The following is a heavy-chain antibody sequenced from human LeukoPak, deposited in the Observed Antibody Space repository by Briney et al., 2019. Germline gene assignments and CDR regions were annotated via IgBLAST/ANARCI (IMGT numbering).Heavy chain of an antibody. J-gene: IGHJ3*02. CDR3: VRDLFPDAFDI. CDR1: GFTFRTYS. D-gene: IGHD2-21*01. V-gene: IGHV3-74*01. CDR2: IDGPGRGT. Sequence: GGSLRLSCAASGFTFRTYSMHWVRQAPGKGLEWVARIDGPGRGTVCADSVKGRFTFSRDNAKNTLSLQMNSLRDDDTAMYYCVRDLFPDAFDIWGQGTRVTVSS.